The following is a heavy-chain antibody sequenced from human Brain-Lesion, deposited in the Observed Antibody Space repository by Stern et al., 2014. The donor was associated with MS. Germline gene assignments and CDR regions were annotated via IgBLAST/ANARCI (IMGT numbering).Heavy chain of an antibody. CDR1: GGSISSSTYY. Sequence: QVQLQESGPGLVKPSETLSLTCTVSGGSISSSTYYWAWIRQPPGKGLEWIGNIYYSGFTYYNPSLKSIVTISVEMSKNQFSLKMSSVTAADPAIYYCARHDSVPRPSQLYSARDRGPGYFDYWGQGTLVTVSS. D-gene: IGHD1-26*01. CDR2: IYYSGFT. V-gene: IGHV4-39*01. J-gene: IGHJ4*02. CDR3: ARHDSVPRPSQLYSARDRGPGYFDY.